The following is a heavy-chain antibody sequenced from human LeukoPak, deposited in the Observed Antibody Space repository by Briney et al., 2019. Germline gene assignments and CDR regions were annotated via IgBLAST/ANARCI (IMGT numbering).Heavy chain of an antibody. Sequence: PETLSLTCAVYGGSFSGYYWSWIRQPPGKGLEWIGEINHSGSTNYNPSLKSRVTISVDTSKNQFSLKLSSVTAADTAVYYCARVHFGVIDTFDYWGQGTLVTVSS. V-gene: IGHV4-34*01. CDR1: GGSFSGYY. CDR2: INHSGST. J-gene: IGHJ4*02. D-gene: IGHD3-3*01. CDR3: ARVHFGVIDTFDY.